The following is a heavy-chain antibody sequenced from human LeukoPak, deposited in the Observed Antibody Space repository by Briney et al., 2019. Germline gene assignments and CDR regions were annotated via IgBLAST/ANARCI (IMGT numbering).Heavy chain of an antibody. Sequence: GGSLRLSCAASGFTVSSNYMSWARQAPGKGLEWVSVIYSGGSTYNADSVKGRFTISRHNSKNTLYLQMNSLRPEDTAVYYCASLYGSGSYVDYWGQGTLVTVSS. CDR1: GFTVSSNY. V-gene: IGHV3-53*04. J-gene: IGHJ4*02. CDR2: IYSGGST. D-gene: IGHD3-10*01. CDR3: ASLYGSGSYVDY.